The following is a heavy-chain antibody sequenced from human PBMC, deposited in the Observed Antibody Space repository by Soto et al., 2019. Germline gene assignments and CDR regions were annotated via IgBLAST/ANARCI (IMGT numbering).Heavy chain of an antibody. Sequence: LSLTCTVSGGSISSGGYYWSWIRQHPGKGLEWIGYIYYSGSTYYNPSLKSRVTISVDTSKNQFSLKLSSVTAADTAVYYCGGGSRSNFDYWGQGTLVTVSS. CDR3: GGGSRSNFDY. D-gene: IGHD3-10*01. V-gene: IGHV4-31*03. CDR1: GGSISSGGYY. J-gene: IGHJ4*02. CDR2: IYYSGST.